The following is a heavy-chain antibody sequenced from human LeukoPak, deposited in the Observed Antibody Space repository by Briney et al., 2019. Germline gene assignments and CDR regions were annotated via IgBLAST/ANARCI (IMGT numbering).Heavy chain of an antibody. D-gene: IGHD6-19*01. J-gene: IGHJ4*02. Sequence: PSETLSLTCTVSGGSISSYYWSWIRQPPGKGLERIGYIYYSGSTNYNPSLKSRVTISVDTSKNQFSLKLSSVTAADTAVYYCARRGSGWYENYFDYWGQGTLVTVSS. CDR3: ARRGSGWYENYFDY. V-gene: IGHV4-59*08. CDR1: GGSISSYY. CDR2: IYYSGST.